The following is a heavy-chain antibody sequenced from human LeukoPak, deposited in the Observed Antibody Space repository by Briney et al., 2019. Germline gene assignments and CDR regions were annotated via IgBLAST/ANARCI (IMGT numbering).Heavy chain of an antibody. CDR3: ARRDSSGVVPRWDY. CDR1: GGSITSSSYY. J-gene: IGHJ4*02. Sequence: PSETLPLTCTVSGGSITSSSYYWGWIRQPPGKGLEWIGRIYYSGSTYYNPSLNRRVTLSVDPSKNHFSLKLSSVTAADTAVYYCARRDSSGVVPRWDYWGQGTLVTVSS. V-gene: IGHV4-39*02. D-gene: IGHD6-19*01. CDR2: IYYSGST.